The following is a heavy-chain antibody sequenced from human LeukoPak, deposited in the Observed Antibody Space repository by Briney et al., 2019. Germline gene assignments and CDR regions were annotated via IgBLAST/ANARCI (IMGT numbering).Heavy chain of an antibody. D-gene: IGHD6-19*01. CDR3: ARGQMQWLVLGYYFDY. V-gene: IGHV4-4*07. CDR2: NYTSGST. Sequence: SETLSLTCTVSGGSISSYYWSWIRQPAGKGLEWIGRNYTSGSTNYNPSLKSRVTMSVDTSKNQFSLKLSSVTAADTTVYYCARGQMQWLVLGYYFDYWGQGTLVTVSS. CDR1: GGSISSYY. J-gene: IGHJ4*02.